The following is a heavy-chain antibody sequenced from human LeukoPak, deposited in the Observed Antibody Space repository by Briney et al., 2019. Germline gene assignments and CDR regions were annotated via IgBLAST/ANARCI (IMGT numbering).Heavy chain of an antibody. CDR2: NYYSGST. J-gene: IGHJ5*02. CDR3: ASFSDYGDYGP. Sequence: PSETLSLTPTVSGGSISSYYWGWIRPPPGKGLEWSGYNYYSGSTNYNPSLKRVVTISVDTPKNTFSLKLSSVTAAGTAVYYCASFSDYGDYGPWGQGTLVTVSS. CDR1: GGSISSYY. D-gene: IGHD4-17*01. V-gene: IGHV4-59*08.